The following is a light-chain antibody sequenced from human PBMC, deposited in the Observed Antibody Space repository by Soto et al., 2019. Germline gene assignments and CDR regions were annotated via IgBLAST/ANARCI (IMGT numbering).Light chain of an antibody. Sequence: QSALTQPASVSGSPGQSITISCTGTSSDVGAYNYVSWYQQHPGKAPKLMIYEVINRPSGVSYRFSGSKSGNMASLTISGLQAEDEADYYCSSYTATNTYVFGTGTKLTVL. V-gene: IGLV2-14*01. CDR3: SSYTATNTYV. CDR1: SSDVGAYNY. CDR2: EVI. J-gene: IGLJ1*01.